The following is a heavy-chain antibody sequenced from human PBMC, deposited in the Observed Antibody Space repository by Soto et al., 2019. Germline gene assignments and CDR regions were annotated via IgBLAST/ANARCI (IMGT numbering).Heavy chain of an antibody. D-gene: IGHD2-21*01. Sequence: VQLVQSGAEMKKPGSSVRVSCKASGGSFDGYFITWVRQAPGQGLEWVGRVIPMHGSENHARKFRARITLTADTLATTAFLDLLSLASEHAAVSYFASGTTTYCCQRNTDVWGQGTKVTVSS. CDR2: VIPMHGSE. J-gene: IGHJ6*02. CDR1: GGSFDGYF. CDR3: ASGTTTYCCQRNTDV. V-gene: IGHV1-69*08.